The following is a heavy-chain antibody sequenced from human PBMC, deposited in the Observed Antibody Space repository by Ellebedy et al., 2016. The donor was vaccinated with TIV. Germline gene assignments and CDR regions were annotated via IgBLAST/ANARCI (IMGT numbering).Heavy chain of an antibody. D-gene: IGHD1-26*01. Sequence: MPSETLSLTCAVYGGSFSNYYWNWIRQPPGKGLEWIGEINHSGSTNYSPSLKSRVTISVDTSKNQFSLKLSSVTAADSAVYYCARRLSGSYDLDWGQGTLVTVSS. CDR1: GGSFSNYY. CDR3: ARRLSGSYDLD. V-gene: IGHV4-34*01. J-gene: IGHJ4*02. CDR2: INHSGST.